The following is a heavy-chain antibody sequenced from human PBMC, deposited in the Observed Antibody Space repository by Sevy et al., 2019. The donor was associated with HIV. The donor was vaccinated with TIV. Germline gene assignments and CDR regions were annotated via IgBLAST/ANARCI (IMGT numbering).Heavy chain of an antibody. CDR3: TTGLYYDSSGSIGSYFDY. CDR1: GFTFSNAW. CDR2: IKSKTDGGTT. D-gene: IGHD3-22*01. V-gene: IGHV3-15*01. J-gene: IGHJ4*02. Sequence: GGSLRLSCAASGFTFSNAWMSWVRQAPGKGLEWVGRIKSKTDGGTTDYAAPVKGRFTISRYDSKNTLYLQMNSLKTEDTAVYYCTTGLYYDSSGSIGSYFDYWGQGTLVTVSS.